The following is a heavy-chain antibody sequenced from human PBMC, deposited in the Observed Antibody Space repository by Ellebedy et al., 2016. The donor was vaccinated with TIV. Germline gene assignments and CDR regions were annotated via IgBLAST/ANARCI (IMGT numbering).Heavy chain of an antibody. CDR2: IDPSGGRT. D-gene: IGHD3-16*02. CDR3: ARGRQWLTFGGVIAEDY. J-gene: IGHJ4*02. CDR1: GYTFTSYY. V-gene: IGHV1-46*01. Sequence: AASVKVSCKTSGYTFTSYYLHWVRQAPGQGPEWMGIIDPSGGRTTNAQKFQGRVTMTRDTSTSTVYMELSSLRSEDTAVYYCARGRQWLTFGGVIAEDYWGQGTLVTVSS.